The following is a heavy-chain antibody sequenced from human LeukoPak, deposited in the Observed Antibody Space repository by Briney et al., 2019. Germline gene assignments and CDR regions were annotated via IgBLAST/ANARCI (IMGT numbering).Heavy chain of an antibody. Sequence: GGSLRLSCAASGFTFSSYAMHWVRQAPGKGLEWVAVISYDGSNKYYADSVKGRFTISRDNSKDTLYLQMNSLRAEDTAVYYCAKVLRYFDLYYYYGMDVWGQGTTVTVSS. V-gene: IGHV3-30-3*01. D-gene: IGHD3-9*01. J-gene: IGHJ6*02. CDR2: ISYDGSNK. CDR3: AKVLRYFDLYYYYGMDV. CDR1: GFTFSSYA.